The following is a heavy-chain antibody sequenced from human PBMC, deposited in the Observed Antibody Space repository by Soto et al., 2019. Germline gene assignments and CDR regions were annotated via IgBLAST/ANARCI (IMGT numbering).Heavy chain of an antibody. Sequence: QVQLQESGPGLVKPSGTLSLTCAVCSASIISSGTWWSWVRQPPGKGLEWIGEIYYSGSTNYNPSLKSRVTISVDKSKNQFSLKLNSVTAADTAVYYCARGRGFDYWGQGALVTVSS. V-gene: IGHV4-4*02. CDR3: ARGRGFDY. CDR2: IYYSGST. J-gene: IGHJ4*02. CDR1: SASIISSGTW.